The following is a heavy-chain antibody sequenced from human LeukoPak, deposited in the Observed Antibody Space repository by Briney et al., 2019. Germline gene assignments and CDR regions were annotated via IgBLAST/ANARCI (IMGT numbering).Heavy chain of an antibody. CDR3: ARGSGYSGYYYYYYYMDV. Sequence: SETQSLTCTVSGGSNSSYHRSWIRQPPGKGLEWLGYIYYSRSTNYNPSLKSRVTISVDTSKNQFSLKLSSVTAADTAVYYGARGSGYSGYYYYYYYMDVWGKGTTVTVSS. CDR2: IYYSRST. CDR1: GGSNSSYH. V-gene: IGHV4-59*01. J-gene: IGHJ6*03. D-gene: IGHD5-12*01.